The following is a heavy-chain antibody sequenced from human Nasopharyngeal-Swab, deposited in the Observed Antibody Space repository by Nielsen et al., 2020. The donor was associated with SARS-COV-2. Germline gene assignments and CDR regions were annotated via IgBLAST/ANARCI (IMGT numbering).Heavy chain of an antibody. J-gene: IGHJ3*02. CDR3: ARELYSNKWGKAFDI. CDR2: VNPRDNSI. D-gene: IGHD6-13*01. V-gene: IGHV1-46*01. Sequence: WVRQAPGQGLEWMGLVNPRDNSISYAHKFQDRVTVTRDTSTSTVCMELSSLRSGDTAVYYCARELYSNKWGKAFDIWGHGTVVTVSS.